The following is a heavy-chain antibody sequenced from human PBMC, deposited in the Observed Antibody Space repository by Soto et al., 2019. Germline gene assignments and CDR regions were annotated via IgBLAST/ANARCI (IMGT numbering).Heavy chain of an antibody. J-gene: IGHJ4*02. D-gene: IGHD1-1*01. V-gene: IGHV1-69*06. CDR3: AAPSFFSYKGYFDY. CDR1: GGTFSSYA. Sequence: GPSVKVSCKASGGTFSSYAISWVRQAPGQGLEWMGGIIPIFGTANYAQKFQGRVTLTADTSTSTAYMELSSLRSEDTAVFYCAAPSFFSYKGYFDYWGQGTLVTVSS. CDR2: IIPIFGTA.